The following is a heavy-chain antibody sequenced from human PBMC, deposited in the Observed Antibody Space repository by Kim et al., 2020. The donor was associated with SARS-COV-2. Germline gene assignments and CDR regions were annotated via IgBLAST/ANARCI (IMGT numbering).Heavy chain of an antibody. D-gene: IGHD5-18*01. Sequence: GGSLRLSCAASGFTVSSNYMSWVRQAPGKGLEWVSVIYTGGDTYYADSVKGRFTISRDKSKNTVYLQMNSLRVDDTAVYYCARGDTAIDYWGQGTLVTVS. CDR2: IYTGGDT. CDR1: GFTVSSNY. V-gene: IGHV3-53*01. CDR3: ARGDTAIDY. J-gene: IGHJ4*02.